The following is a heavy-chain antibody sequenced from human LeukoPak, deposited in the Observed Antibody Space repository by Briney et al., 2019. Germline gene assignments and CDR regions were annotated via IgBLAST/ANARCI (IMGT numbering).Heavy chain of an antibody. CDR1: GFTFSSYW. V-gene: IGHV4-39*01. Sequence: PGGSLRLSCVASGFTFSSYWMGWIRQSPGKGLEWIGSIYSSGNSYYNPSLKTRATISPDTSKNQYSLRLTSVTAADTAIYYCARRGIWDLQIGNWFDPWGQGILVIVSS. J-gene: IGHJ5*02. D-gene: IGHD3-16*01. CDR3: ARRGIWDLQIGNWFDP. CDR2: IYSSGNS.